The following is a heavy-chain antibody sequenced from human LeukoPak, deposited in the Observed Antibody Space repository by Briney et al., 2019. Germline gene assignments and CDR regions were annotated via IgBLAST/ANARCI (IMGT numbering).Heavy chain of an antibody. Sequence: ASVKVSCKASGYTFTSYYMHWVRQAPGQGLEWMGIINPSGGSTSYAQKFQGRVTMTRDTSTSTVYMELSSLRSEDTAVYYCARGKRTRRYCSGGSCPPHYGMDDWGQGTTVTVSS. J-gene: IGHJ6*02. CDR1: GYTFTSYY. V-gene: IGHV1-46*01. CDR3: ARGKRTRRYCSGGSCPPHYGMDD. D-gene: IGHD2-15*01. CDR2: INPSGGST.